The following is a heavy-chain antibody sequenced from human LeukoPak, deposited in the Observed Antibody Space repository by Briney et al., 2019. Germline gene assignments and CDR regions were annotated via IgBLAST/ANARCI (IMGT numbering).Heavy chain of an antibody. CDR1: GFTFDDYA. J-gene: IGHJ3*02. Sequence: PGRSLRLYCAASGFTFDDYAMHWVRQAPGKGLEWVSGISWNSGSIGYADSVKGRFTISRDNAKNSLYLQMNSLRAEDTALYYCAKDITSIAVAHNAFDIWGQGTMVTVSS. D-gene: IGHD6-19*01. CDR2: ISWNSGSI. CDR3: AKDITSIAVAHNAFDI. V-gene: IGHV3-9*01.